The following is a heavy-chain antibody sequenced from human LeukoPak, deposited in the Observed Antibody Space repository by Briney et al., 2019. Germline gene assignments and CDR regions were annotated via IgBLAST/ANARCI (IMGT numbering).Heavy chain of an antibody. CDR2: ISGNGGST. J-gene: IGHJ3*02. V-gene: IGHV3-23*01. CDR3: AKTKGSGRWYYAFDI. CDR1: GFTFSNYA. Sequence: GGSLRLSCAASGFTFSNYAMTWVRQAPGKGLEWVSVISGNGGSTYHADSVKGRFTMSRDNSKNTLYLQMNSLRDEDTAVYYCAKTKGSGRWYYAFDIWGQGTIVTVSS. D-gene: IGHD6-13*01.